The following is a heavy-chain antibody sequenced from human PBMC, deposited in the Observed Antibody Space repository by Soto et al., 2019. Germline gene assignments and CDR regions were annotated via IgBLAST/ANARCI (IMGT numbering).Heavy chain of an antibody. Sequence: EELLVEAGGGLVQPGGSLRLSCAASGFTFSTYSMNWVRQAPGKGLEWISNIRSSSSTKYYADSVKGRFTISRDNARNSLFLQMNSLRDEDTAVYYCARGHGMDVGGQGTTVIVSS. CDR1: GFTFSTYS. J-gene: IGHJ6*02. V-gene: IGHV3-48*02. CDR3: ARGHGMDV. CDR2: IRSSSSTK.